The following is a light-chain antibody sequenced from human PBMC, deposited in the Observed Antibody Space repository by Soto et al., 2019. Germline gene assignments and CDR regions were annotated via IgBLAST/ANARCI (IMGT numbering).Light chain of an antibody. CDR2: ADN. Sequence: QSVLTQTPSVSGAPGQKITMSCTGSSSNIGAGYDVHWYQQLPGAVPRLLIYADNNRPSGVPDRFSASNSGTSASLAITGLQGEDEAVYYCQSYDTSLSGVIFGAGTKLTVL. CDR1: SSNIGAGYD. V-gene: IGLV1-40*01. J-gene: IGLJ2*01. CDR3: QSYDTSLSGVI.